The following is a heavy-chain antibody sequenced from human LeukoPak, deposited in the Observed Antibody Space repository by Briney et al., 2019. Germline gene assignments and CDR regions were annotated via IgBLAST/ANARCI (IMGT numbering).Heavy chain of an antibody. CDR3: ARHNGYGDYEFRY. Sequence: PSETLSLTCTVSGGSISRSSYYWGWIRQPPGKGLEWIGSIYYSGSTYYNPSLKSRITISVDTSKNQFSLKLSSVTAADTAVYYCARHNGYGDYEFRYWGQGTLVTVSS. V-gene: IGHV4-39*01. D-gene: IGHD4-17*01. CDR1: GGSISRSSYY. CDR2: IYYSGST. J-gene: IGHJ4*02.